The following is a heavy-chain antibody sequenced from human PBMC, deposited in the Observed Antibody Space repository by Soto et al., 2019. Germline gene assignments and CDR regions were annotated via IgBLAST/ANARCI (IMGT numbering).Heavy chain of an antibody. J-gene: IGHJ3*02. CDR3: ASFWGAASMMHDAFDI. Sequence: GGSLRLSCAASGFTFSSYSMNWVRQAPGKGLEWVSSISSSSSYIYYADSVKGRFTISRDNAKNSLYLQMNSLRAEDTAVYYCASFWGAASMMHDAFDIWGQGTMVTVSS. CDR1: GFTFSSYS. D-gene: IGHD3-22*01. V-gene: IGHV3-21*01. CDR2: ISSSSSYI.